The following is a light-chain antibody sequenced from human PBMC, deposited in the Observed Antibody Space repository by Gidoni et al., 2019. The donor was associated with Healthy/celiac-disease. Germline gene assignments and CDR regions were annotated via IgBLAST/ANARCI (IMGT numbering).Light chain of an antibody. V-gene: IGLV1-44*01. Sequence: QSVLTQPPSASGPPGQRVTLSCSGSSSNIGSNTVNWYQQLPGTAPKLLIYSNNQRPSGVPDRFSGSKSGTSASLAISGLQSEDEADYYCAAWDDSLNGSWVFGGGTKLTVL. CDR2: SNN. CDR1: SSNIGSNT. CDR3: AAWDDSLNGSWV. J-gene: IGLJ3*02.